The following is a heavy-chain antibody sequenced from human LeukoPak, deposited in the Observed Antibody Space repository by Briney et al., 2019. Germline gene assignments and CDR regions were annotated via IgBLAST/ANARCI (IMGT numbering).Heavy chain of an antibody. Sequence: GGSLRLSCAASGFTVSNSYLNWVRQAPGKGLEWVSVIYTDGSTFYADSVKGRFSISRDNSKNTLYLQMDSLRGEDTAVYYCAKDFRIGYSAHFDYWGQGALVTVSS. CDR2: IYTDGST. D-gene: IGHD2-21*01. CDR1: GFTVSNSY. CDR3: AKDFRIGYSAHFDY. V-gene: IGHV3-53*01. J-gene: IGHJ4*02.